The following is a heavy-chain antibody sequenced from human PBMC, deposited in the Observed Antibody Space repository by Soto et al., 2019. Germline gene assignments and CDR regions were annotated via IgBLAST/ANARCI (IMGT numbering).Heavy chain of an antibody. V-gene: IGHV1-46*01. J-gene: IGHJ5*02. CDR3: ARSSGGNFGIIIEGTNWFAP. CDR2: INPHGGST. D-gene: IGHD1-26*01. Sequence: GSGKGCWKAHRETFTSQYINWEREAPGQGLEWIGVINPHGGSTVYAQKFQGRVNMTRDTSASTVYMEVSSLRSEDTAVYYCARSSGGNFGIIIEGTNWFAPWGQGTLVTFS. CDR1: RETFTSQY.